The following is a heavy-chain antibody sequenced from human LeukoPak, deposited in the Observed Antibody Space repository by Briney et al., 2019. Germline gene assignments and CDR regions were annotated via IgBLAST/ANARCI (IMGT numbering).Heavy chain of an antibody. J-gene: IGHJ4*02. CDR1: GFTVSSNY. Sequence: GGSLRLSCAASGFTVSSNYMSWVRQAPGKGLEWVSIIYSGGSIYYADSVKGRFTISRDNSKNTLYLQMNSLRAEDTAVYYCARAPGYCSGGSCYYFDYWGQGTLVTVSS. V-gene: IGHV3-66*01. D-gene: IGHD2-15*01. CDR2: IYSGGSI. CDR3: ARAPGYCSGGSCYYFDY.